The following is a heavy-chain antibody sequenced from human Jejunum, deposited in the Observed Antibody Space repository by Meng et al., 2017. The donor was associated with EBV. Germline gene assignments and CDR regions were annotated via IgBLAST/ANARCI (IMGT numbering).Heavy chain of an antibody. J-gene: IGHJ4*02. D-gene: IGHD3-16*01. CDR3: SRDLRGPFDY. CDR2: INEDGTHT. Sequence: VQLVAAGGGLVQPGGSLILSGVGSGYTFSNYWMHWVRQTPGKGLVWVSRINEDGTHTDYADSVKGRSTISRDNAKNTLTLQMNSLRVEDTAVYYCSRDLRGPFDYWGQGTLVTVSS. V-gene: IGHV3-74*01. CDR1: GYTFSNYW.